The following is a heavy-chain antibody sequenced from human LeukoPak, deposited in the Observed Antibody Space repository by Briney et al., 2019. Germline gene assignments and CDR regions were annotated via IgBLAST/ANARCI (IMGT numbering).Heavy chain of an antibody. J-gene: IGHJ2*01. V-gene: IGHV4-39*01. CDR3: ARHATDGRVIDL. Sequence: SETLSLTCTVSGVSISSSSYYWGWIRQPPGKGLEWIGSIYYSGSTYYNPSLKSRVTISVDTSKNQLSLKVSSETAADTAVYYCARHATDGRVIDLWGRGTLVTVSS. CDR1: GVSISSSSYY. CDR2: IYYSGST.